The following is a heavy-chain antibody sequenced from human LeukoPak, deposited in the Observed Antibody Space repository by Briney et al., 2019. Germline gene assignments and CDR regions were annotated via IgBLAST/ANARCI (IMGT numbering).Heavy chain of an antibody. V-gene: IGHV4-30-2*01. CDR1: GGSISSGGYY. CDR3: ARLVDIVATIPS. CDR2: IYYSGST. D-gene: IGHD5-12*01. Sequence: SETLSLTCTVSGGSISSGGYYWSWIRQPPGKGLEWIGYIYYSGSTYYNPSLKSRVTISVDTSKNQFSLKLSSVTAADTAVYYCARLVDIVATIPSWGQGTLVTVSS. J-gene: IGHJ4*02.